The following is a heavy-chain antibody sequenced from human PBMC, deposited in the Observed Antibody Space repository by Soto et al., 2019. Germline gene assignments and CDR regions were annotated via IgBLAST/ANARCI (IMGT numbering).Heavy chain of an antibody. V-gene: IGHV2-5*01. D-gene: IGHD1-26*01. Sequence: QITLKESGPTLVEPTQTLTLTCTYSGFSLTTSGAGVGWIRQPPGKALEGLALISWKDDKRYNPGLKSRLTITKDTSKNQVVLTLTNMDPVDTATYFCAHRYGGNYYRWYFDYWGQGTLVAVSS. CDR2: ISWKDDK. CDR1: GFSLTTSGAG. J-gene: IGHJ4*02. CDR3: AHRYGGNYYRWYFDY.